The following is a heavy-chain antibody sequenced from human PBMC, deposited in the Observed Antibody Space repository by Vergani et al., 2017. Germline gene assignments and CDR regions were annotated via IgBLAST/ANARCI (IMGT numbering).Heavy chain of an antibody. J-gene: IGHJ6*03. CDR1: GYSISSGYY. Sequence: QLQLQESGPGLVKPSETLSLTCAVSGYSISSGYYWGWIRQPPGKGLEWIGSIYHSGSTYYNPSLKSRVTISVDTSKNQFSLKLSSVTAADTAVYYCARDRGNYYYXMDVWGKGTTVTVSS. D-gene: IGHD3-10*01. CDR2: IYHSGST. V-gene: IGHV4-38-2*02. CDR3: ARDRGNYYYXMDV.